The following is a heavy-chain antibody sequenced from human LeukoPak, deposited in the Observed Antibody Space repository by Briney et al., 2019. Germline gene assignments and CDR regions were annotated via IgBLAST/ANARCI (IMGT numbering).Heavy chain of an antibody. Sequence: PGGPLRLSCAVSGITLSNYGMSWVRQAPGKGLEWVAGLGGSGGGTNYADSVKGRFTISRDNSKNTLYLQMNSLRAEDTAVYFCAKRGVVIRVILVGFHREAYYFDSWGQGALVTVSS. J-gene: IGHJ4*02. CDR2: LGGSGGGT. V-gene: IGHV3-23*01. CDR1: GITLSNYG. D-gene: IGHD3-22*01. CDR3: AKRGVVIRVILVGFHREAYYFDS.